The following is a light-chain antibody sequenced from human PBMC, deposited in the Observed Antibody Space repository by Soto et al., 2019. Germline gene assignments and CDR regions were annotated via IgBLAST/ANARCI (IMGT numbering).Light chain of an antibody. CDR3: QTWGTGIWV. V-gene: IGLV4-69*01. Sequence: QPVLTQSPSASAFVGASVKLTCTLSSGHSNYAIAWHQQQPEKGPRYLMKVNSDGSHSKGDGIPDRFSGSSSGAERYLTISSLQSEDEADYYCQTWGTGIWVFGGGTKLTVL. J-gene: IGLJ3*02. CDR1: SGHSNYA. CDR2: VNSDGSH.